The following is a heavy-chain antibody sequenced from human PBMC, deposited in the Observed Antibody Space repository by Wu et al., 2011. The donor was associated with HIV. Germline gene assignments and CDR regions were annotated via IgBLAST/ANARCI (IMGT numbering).Heavy chain of an antibody. Sequence: QVQLVQSGAEVKKPGASVKVSCKASGYTFTSYGISWVRQAPGQGLEWMGWISAYNGDTNYAQKVQGRVTMTTDASTSTVYMEVRSLRSDDTAVYYCARDPPGYPYFFDYWGQGTLVTVSS. D-gene: IGHD5-12*01. CDR2: ISAYNGDT. V-gene: IGHV1-18*01. CDR1: GYTFTSYG. CDR3: ARDPPGYPYFFDY. J-gene: IGHJ4*02.